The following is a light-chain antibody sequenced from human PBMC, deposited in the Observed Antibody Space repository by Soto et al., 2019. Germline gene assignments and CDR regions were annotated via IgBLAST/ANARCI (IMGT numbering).Light chain of an antibody. V-gene: IGKV3-20*01. CDR2: GAS. CDR1: QSVSSSY. CDR3: QQYGSSPLT. J-gene: IGKJ3*01. Sequence: EIVLTQSPGTLSLSPGERATLSRRASQSVSSSYLAWYQQKPGQAPRLLIYGASSRATGIPDRFSGSGSGTDFTLTISRLEPEDFAVYYCQQYGSSPLTFGPGTKVDTK.